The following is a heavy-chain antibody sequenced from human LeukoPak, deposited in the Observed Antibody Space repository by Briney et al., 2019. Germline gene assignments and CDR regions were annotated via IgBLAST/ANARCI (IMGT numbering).Heavy chain of an antibody. CDR1: GFTFSSYA. Sequence: GGSLRLSCAASGFTFSSYAMHWVRQAPGKGLEWVAVISYDGSNKYYADSAKGRFTISRDNSKNTLYLQMNSLRAEDTAVYYCARDGAASPITMIVVVTLDYWGQGTLVTVSS. D-gene: IGHD3-22*01. CDR3: ARDGAASPITMIVVVTLDY. V-gene: IGHV3-30-3*01. J-gene: IGHJ4*02. CDR2: ISYDGSNK.